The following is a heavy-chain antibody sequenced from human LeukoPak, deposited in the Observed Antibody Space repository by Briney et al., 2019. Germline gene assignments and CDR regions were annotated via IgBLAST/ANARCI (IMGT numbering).Heavy chain of an antibody. V-gene: IGHV1-24*01. Sequence: ASVKVSCKVSGYTLTELSMHWVRQAPGKGLEWMGGFDPEDGETIYAQKFQGRVTMTEDTSTDTAYMELSSLRSEDTAVYYCATSPIQYLPPYYYMDVWGKGTTVTVSS. CDR3: ATSPIQYLPPYYYMDV. CDR2: FDPEDGET. D-gene: IGHD3-9*01. CDR1: GYTLTELS. J-gene: IGHJ6*03.